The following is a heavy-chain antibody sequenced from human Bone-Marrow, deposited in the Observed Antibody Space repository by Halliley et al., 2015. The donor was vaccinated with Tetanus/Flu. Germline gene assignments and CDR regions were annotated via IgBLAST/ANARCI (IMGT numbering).Heavy chain of an antibody. CDR2: LYPGDSDT. D-gene: IGHD2-15*01. V-gene: IGHV5-51*01. J-gene: IGHJ6*02. CDR3: ARTSDAAHYFHYGMDV. Sequence: ILYPGDSDTRYSPSFQGQVPLPVDKSINPAYLQWSSLKASDTAVYYCARTSDAAHYFHYGMDVWGQGTTVTVSS.